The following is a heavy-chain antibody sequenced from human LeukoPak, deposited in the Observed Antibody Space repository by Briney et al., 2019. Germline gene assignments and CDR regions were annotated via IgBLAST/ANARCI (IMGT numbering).Heavy chain of an antibody. CDR3: ARDSSNYYDSSGYFDY. J-gene: IGHJ4*02. Sequence: GGSLRLSCAASGFTFSSYWMSWVRQAPGEGLEWVANIKQDGSEKYYVDSVKGRFTISRDNAKNSLYLQMNSLRAEDTAVYYCARDSSNYYDSSGYFDYWGQGTLVTVSS. CDR2: IKQDGSEK. CDR1: GFTFSSYW. D-gene: IGHD3-22*01. V-gene: IGHV3-7*01.